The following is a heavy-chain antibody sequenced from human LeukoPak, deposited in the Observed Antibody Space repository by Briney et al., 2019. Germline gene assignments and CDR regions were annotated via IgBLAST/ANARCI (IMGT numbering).Heavy chain of an antibody. J-gene: IGHJ4*02. Sequence: PSETLSLTCAVYGGSFSGYYWSWIRQPPGKGLEWIGYIYYSGSTNHNPSLKSRVTISVDTSKNQFSLKLSSVTAADTAVYYCAGQWIQLYYYWGQGTLVTVSS. D-gene: IGHD5-18*01. CDR3: AGQWIQLYYY. V-gene: IGHV4-59*08. CDR2: IYYSGST. CDR1: GGSFSGYY.